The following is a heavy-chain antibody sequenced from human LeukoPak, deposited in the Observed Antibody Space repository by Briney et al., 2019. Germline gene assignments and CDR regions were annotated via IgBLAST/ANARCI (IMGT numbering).Heavy chain of an antibody. CDR3: ARDSHFYDSSGYFPFEH. V-gene: IGHV3-48*04. Sequence: GGSLRLSCAASGFTLSSYSMNWVRQAPGKGLEWVSYISSSSSTIYYADSVKGRFTISRDNAKNSLYLQMNSLRAEDTAVYYCARDSHFYDSSGYFPFEHWGQGTLVTVSS. CDR1: GFTLSSYS. J-gene: IGHJ1*01. D-gene: IGHD3-22*01. CDR2: ISSSSSTI.